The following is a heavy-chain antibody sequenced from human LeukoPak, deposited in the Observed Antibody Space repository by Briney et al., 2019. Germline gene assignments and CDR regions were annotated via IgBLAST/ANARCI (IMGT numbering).Heavy chain of an antibody. Sequence: SETLSLTCTVSSGPMHRYYWSGLRQPAGKGLEWIGRMYTSGSTNYSPSLKSRVTISVDHYQNQFSLKLSAVTAADTAGCYCARDPMVRGVTRGDYWGKGTLVTVSS. D-gene: IGHD3-10*01. CDR3: ARDPMVRGVTRGDY. CDR1: SGPMHRYY. V-gene: IGHV4-4*07. J-gene: IGHJ4*02. CDR2: MYTSGST.